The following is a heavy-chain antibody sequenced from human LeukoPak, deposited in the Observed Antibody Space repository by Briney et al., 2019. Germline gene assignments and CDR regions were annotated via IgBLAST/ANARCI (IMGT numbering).Heavy chain of an antibody. CDR1: GFTYTDYS. CDR3: ARVLGGYRGVDY. D-gene: IGHD5-12*01. CDR2: LGRTGEYK. J-gene: IGHJ4*02. V-gene: IGHV3-23*01. Sequence: GGSLRLSCSASGFTYTDYSMSWVRQVPGKGLEWVSGLGRTGEYKYYADSVKGRFTISRDNSKNTLYLQMNSLRAEDTAVYYCARVLGGYRGVDYWGQGTLVTVSS.